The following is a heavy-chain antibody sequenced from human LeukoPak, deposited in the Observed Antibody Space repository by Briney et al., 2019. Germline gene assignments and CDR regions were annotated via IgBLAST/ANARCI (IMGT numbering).Heavy chain of an antibody. V-gene: IGHV3-23*01. CDR2: ISGSGGST. CDR1: GFTFSSYA. Sequence: PGGSLRLSCAASGFTFSSYAMSWVRQAPGKGLEWVSAISGSGGSTYYADSAKGRFTISRDNSKNTLYLQMNSLRAEDTAVYYCASSVAAAPSVYWGQGTLVTVSS. CDR3: ASSVAAAPSVY. D-gene: IGHD6-13*01. J-gene: IGHJ4*02.